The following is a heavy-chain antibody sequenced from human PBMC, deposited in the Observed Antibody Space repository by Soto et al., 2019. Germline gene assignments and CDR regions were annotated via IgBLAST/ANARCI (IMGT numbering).Heavy chain of an antibody. CDR2: ITSGGHTT. CDR3: VRSGGNCGGGDCYPHWFDS. Sequence: GGSLRLSCAASGFTYSAYAMNWVRQAPGKGLEWVSTITSGGHTTFYPYSLKGRFTISRDNSKNTLCLQMSSLRAEDTAVYYCVRSGGNCGGGDCYPHWFDSWGQGALVTVSS. CDR1: GFTYSAYA. J-gene: IGHJ5*01. D-gene: IGHD2-21*02. V-gene: IGHV3-23*01.